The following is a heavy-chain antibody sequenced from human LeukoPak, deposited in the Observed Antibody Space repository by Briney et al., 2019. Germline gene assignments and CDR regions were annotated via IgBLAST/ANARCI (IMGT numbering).Heavy chain of an antibody. V-gene: IGHV3-23*01. CDR2: ISGSGGST. J-gene: IGHJ4*02. CDR1: GFTFSSYA. CDR3: AKSSYSSSWYWGSFDY. Sequence: PGGSLRLSCAASGFTFSSYALSWVRQAPGKGLEWVSAISGSGGSTYYADSVKGRFTISRDNSKNTLYLQMNSLRAEDTAVHYCAKSSYSSSWYWGSFDYWGQGTLVTVSS. D-gene: IGHD6-13*01.